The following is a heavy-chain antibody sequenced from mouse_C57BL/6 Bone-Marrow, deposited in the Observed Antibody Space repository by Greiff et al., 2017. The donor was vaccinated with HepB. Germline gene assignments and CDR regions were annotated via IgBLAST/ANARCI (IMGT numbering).Heavy chain of an antibody. Sequence: QVQLKESGPGILQPSQTLSLTCSSSGFSLSTYGMGVGGNRQPSGKGLEWLAHIWWDDDKYYHPVLKSRLITSKDTSKNQVFPNISNVDTADTATYSCARLVCACVACFAFWGQGTLVPVSA. V-gene: IGHV8-8*01. CDR2: IWWDDDK. CDR1: GFSLSTYGMG. CDR3: ARLVCACVACFAF. J-gene: IGHJ3*01.